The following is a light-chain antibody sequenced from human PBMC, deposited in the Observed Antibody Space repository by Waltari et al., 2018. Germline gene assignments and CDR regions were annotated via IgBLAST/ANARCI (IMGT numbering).Light chain of an antibody. Sequence: QRALTQPPSASGSPGQSVTISCAGTSGDIGTYNYVSWYQHHPGKVPRVMIYEVNKRPSGVPDRFSGSKSGDTASLTVSGLQPEDEAEYFCSTYGGANNLLFGGGTKVTVL. CDR2: EVN. J-gene: IGLJ2*01. V-gene: IGLV2-8*01. CDR1: SGDIGTYNY. CDR3: STYGGANNLL.